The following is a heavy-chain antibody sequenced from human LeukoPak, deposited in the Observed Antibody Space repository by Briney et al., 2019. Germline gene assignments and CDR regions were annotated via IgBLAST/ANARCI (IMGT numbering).Heavy chain of an antibody. Sequence: PGGSLRLSCAASGFTFSSYAMSWVRQAPGKGLEWVSAISGSGGSTYYADSVKGRFTISRDNSKNTLYLQMNSLRAEDTAVYYCARVSGTWGYSYGYFDYWGQGTLVTVSS. CDR2: ISGSGGST. CDR3: ARVSGTWGYSYGYFDY. CDR1: GFTFSSYA. J-gene: IGHJ4*02. D-gene: IGHD5-18*01. V-gene: IGHV3-23*01.